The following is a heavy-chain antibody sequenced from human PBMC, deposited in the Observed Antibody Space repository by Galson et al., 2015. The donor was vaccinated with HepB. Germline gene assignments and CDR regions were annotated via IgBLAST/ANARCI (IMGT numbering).Heavy chain of an antibody. Sequence: SLRLSCAASGFTFSRYWMHWVRQDPGMGLVWVSGINSDESSSTYADSVRGRFTISGDNAKNTLFLQVNSLRAEDSAVYYCAKGGPYGYVSIDYWGQGTLVTVSS. D-gene: IGHD5-18*01. CDR2: INSDESSS. V-gene: IGHV3-74*01. CDR1: GFTFSRYW. J-gene: IGHJ4*02. CDR3: AKGGPYGYVSIDY.